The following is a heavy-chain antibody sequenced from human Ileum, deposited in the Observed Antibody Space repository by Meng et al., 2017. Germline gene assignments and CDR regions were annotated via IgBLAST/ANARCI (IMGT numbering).Heavy chain of an antibody. J-gene: IGHJ4*02. V-gene: IGHV3-73*02. CDR1: GFSFSDSS. CDR2: IRSKANNYAT. D-gene: IGHD6-13*01. CDR3: TRLYSAG. Sequence: EVQRVESGGGLVQPVGSLKLSCAASGFSFSDSSMHWVRQASGKGLEWVGHIRSKANNYATAYAASVKGRFTISRDESKNTAYLQMSSLKTEDTAVYYCTRLYSAGWGQGTLVTVSS.